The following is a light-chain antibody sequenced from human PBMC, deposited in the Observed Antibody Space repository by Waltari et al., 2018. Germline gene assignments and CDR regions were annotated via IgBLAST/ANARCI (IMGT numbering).Light chain of an antibody. J-gene: IGKJ4*01. CDR2: GAS. CDR3: QQYNDWPGLT. CDR1: QYVSGK. Sequence: EIVMTQSPATLSVSPGERFTLSCRASQYVSGKLAWYQQKPGLAPRLLISGASTRATGVPARFSGSGSGTEFTLTISSLQSEDFAVYYCQQYNDWPGLTFGGGTRVEIK. V-gene: IGKV3-15*01.